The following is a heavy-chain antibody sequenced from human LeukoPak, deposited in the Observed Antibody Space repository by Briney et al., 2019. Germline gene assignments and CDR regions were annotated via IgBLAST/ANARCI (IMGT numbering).Heavy chain of an antibody. Sequence: GGSLRLSCAASGFTFSGYAMHWVRQAPGKGLEWVAVISYDGSNEYYADSVKGRFTISRDNSKNTLYLQMNSLSVQDTAVYYCARVGYYASGPFSYFDYWGQGTLVTVSS. CDR2: ISYDGSNE. CDR1: GFTFSGYA. CDR3: ARVGYYASGPFSYFDY. D-gene: IGHD3-10*01. V-gene: IGHV3-30-3*01. J-gene: IGHJ4*02.